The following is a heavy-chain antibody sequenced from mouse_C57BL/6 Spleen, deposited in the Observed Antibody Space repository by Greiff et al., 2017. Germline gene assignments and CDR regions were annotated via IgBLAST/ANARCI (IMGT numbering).Heavy chain of an antibody. D-gene: IGHD2-4*01. J-gene: IGHJ2*01. Sequence: EVKLMESGAELVKPGASVKLSCTASGFNIKDYYMHWVKQRTEQGLEWIGRIDPEDGETKYAPKFQGKATITADTSSNTAYLQLSSLTSEDTAVYYCASWDYDWKYFDYWGQGTTLTVSS. CDR2: IDPEDGET. CDR3: ASWDYDWKYFDY. V-gene: IGHV14-2*01. CDR1: GFNIKDYY.